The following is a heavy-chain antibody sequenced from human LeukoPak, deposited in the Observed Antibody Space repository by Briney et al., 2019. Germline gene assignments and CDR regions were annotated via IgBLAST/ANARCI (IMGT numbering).Heavy chain of an antibody. Sequence: GGSLRLPCVASEFIFSDYWMSWVRQAPGKGLEWVANIKQGGREEKYVGSVKGRFAVSRDDAKSTLYLQMDSLSGDDTAVYYCARDNGGWFDSWGRGTLVTVSS. D-gene: IGHD3-10*01. J-gene: IGHJ5*01. CDR1: EFIFSDYW. CDR3: ARDNGGWFDS. V-gene: IGHV3-7*03. CDR2: IKQGGREE.